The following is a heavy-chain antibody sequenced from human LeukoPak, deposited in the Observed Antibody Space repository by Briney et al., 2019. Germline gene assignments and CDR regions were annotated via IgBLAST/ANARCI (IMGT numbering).Heavy chain of an antibody. D-gene: IGHD3-22*01. J-gene: IGHJ4*02. Sequence: SVKVSCKASGGTFSSYAISWVRQAPGQGLEWMGGIIPIFGTANYAQKFQGRVTITADESTSTAYMELSSLRSEDTAVYYCARDLHYYDSSGYGPYYFDYWGQGTLVTVSS. CDR3: ARDLHYYDSSGYGPYYFDY. CDR2: IIPIFGTA. V-gene: IGHV1-69*13. CDR1: GGTFSSYA.